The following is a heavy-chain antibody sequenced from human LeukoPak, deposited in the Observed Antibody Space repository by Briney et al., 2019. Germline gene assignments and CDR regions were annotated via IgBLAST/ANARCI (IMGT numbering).Heavy chain of an antibody. CDR1: GGSISSYY. D-gene: IGHD5-24*01. Sequence: SETLSLTCTVSGGSISSYYWSWNRQPPGKGLEWIGYIYYSGSTNYNPSLKSRVTISVDTSKNQFSLKLSSVTAADTAVYYCARGPDDFDYWGQGTLVTVSS. V-gene: IGHV4-59*01. CDR3: ARGPDDFDY. CDR2: IYYSGST. J-gene: IGHJ4*02.